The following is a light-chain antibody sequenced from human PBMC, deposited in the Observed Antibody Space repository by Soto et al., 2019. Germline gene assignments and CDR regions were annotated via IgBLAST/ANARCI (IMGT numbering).Light chain of an antibody. CDR3: QQYDNLPIT. Sequence: DIQMTQSPSSLSASVGDRVTITCQASQDISNDLNWYQQKPGKAPTLLIYDASNLETGVPARFSGSGWGTDFTFTISSLQPEDIATYYCQQYDNLPITFGQGTRLEI. V-gene: IGKV1-33*01. CDR1: QDISND. J-gene: IGKJ5*01. CDR2: DAS.